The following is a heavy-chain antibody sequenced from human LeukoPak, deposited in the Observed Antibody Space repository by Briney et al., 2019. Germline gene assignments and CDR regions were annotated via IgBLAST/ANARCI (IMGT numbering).Heavy chain of an antibody. V-gene: IGHV3-21*04. Sequence: GGSLRLSCAASKFIFGNYTMNWVRQAPGKGLEWVSSISGGSRSIYYADSVKGRFTTSRDNAKDSLSLQMNSLRAEDTGVYYCVRERSVNARQEGGHRYYSSMDVWGNGTTVTVSS. CDR3: VRERSVNARQEGGHRYYSSMDV. D-gene: IGHD6-6*01. CDR2: ISGGSRSI. J-gene: IGHJ6*03. CDR1: KFIFGNYT.